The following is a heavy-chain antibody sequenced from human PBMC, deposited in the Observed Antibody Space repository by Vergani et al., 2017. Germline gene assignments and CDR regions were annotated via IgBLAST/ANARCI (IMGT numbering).Heavy chain of an antibody. D-gene: IGHD2-2*01. CDR3: ARDPAVPGWYFDL. J-gene: IGHJ2*01. CDR1: GFTFSDYS. CDR2: ISSSGSTI. Sequence: QVQLVESGGGLVKPGGSLRLSCAASGFTFSDYSVSWIRQAPGKGLEWVSYISSSGSTIYYAASVKGRFTISWDNAKNSLYLQMNSLRAEDTAVYYCARDPAVPGWYFDLWGRGTLVTVSS. V-gene: IGHV3-11*01.